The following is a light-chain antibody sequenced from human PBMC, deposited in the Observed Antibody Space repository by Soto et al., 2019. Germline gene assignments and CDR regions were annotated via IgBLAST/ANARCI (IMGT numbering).Light chain of an antibody. Sequence: QSSLTQPASVSGSPGRSIPISCAGTSSDVGGYDFVSWYQQHPGKAPKLIIFEVSHRPSGFSNHFSGSKSGNSASLTISGLQAEDEADYYCISYTSTTTPVFGTGSKVTV. CDR3: ISYTSTTTPV. CDR2: EVS. CDR1: SSDVGGYDF. V-gene: IGLV2-14*01. J-gene: IGLJ1*01.